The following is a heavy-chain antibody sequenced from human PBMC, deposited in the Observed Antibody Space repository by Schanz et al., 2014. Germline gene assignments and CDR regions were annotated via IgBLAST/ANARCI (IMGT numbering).Heavy chain of an antibody. D-gene: IGHD5-12*01. CDR3: ARGPLGTSP. J-gene: IGHJ5*02. CDR1: GYTFTSYA. CDR2: INVGNGNM. Sequence: QVQLVQSGAEVKKPGASVKVSCKASGYTFTSYAMHWVRQAPGQGLEWMGWINVGNGNMKYSQKFQGRVTFTADKSTSTAYMELSSLKSEDTAVYYCARGPLGTSPWGQGTLVTVSA. V-gene: IGHV1-3*01.